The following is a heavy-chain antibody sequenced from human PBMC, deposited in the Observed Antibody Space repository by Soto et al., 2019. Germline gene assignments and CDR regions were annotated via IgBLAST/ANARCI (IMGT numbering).Heavy chain of an antibody. D-gene: IGHD2-2*01. CDR1: GFTFSSFC. CDR3: AEGAGSNKPFDS. CDR2: VNSDGSTT. J-gene: IGHJ4*02. V-gene: IGHV3-74*01. Sequence: EVQMVESGGGLVQPGGSLRLSCAASGFTFSSFCLHWVRQVSGKGLVWVSRVNSDGSTTAYADSVKGRFTVSRDNAKNTLYLQMDNLRADDTAVYYCAEGAGSNKPFDSWGQGTLVTVSS.